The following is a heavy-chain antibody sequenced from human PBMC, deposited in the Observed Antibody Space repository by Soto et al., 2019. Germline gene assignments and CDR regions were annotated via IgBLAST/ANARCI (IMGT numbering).Heavy chain of an antibody. CDR2: IDASGNT. V-gene: IGHV4-4*07. J-gene: IGHJ6*02. CDR3: ARYSNNWFQTEGMDV. Sequence: SEPLSLTCTVSVDSISTYYWSWIRRPAGKGLERIGRIDASGNTNYNPSLKSRVTMSADTSKKQFSLKLTSVAAADTAVYYCARYSNNWFQTEGMDVWGQGTTVTVSS. D-gene: IGHD1-20*01. CDR1: VDSISTYY.